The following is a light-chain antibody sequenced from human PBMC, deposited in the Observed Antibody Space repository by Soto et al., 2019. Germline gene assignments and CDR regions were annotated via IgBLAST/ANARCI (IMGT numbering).Light chain of an antibody. CDR2: KAS. Sequence: DIQMTQSPSTLSASVGDRVTITCRASQSISSWLAWYQQKPGKAPKLLIYKASSLESGVPSRFSGSGSGTEFTRTISSLQPDDCATYYCQQNNSYPWTFGQGTKVEIK. CDR1: QSISSW. CDR3: QQNNSYPWT. V-gene: IGKV1-5*03. J-gene: IGKJ1*01.